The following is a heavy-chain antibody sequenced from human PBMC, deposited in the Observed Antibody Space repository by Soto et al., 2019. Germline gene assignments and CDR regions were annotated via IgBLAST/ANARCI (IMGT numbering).Heavy chain of an antibody. CDR1: GYTFISYG. Sequence: QVHLVQSGAEVKQPGASVKVSCKASGYTFISYGFSWLRQAPGQGLEWMGWISGYNGNTNYAQKFQGRVTMTPDTSTSTAYMELRSLSSDDTAVYYCVRDETYSSYYFDSWGQGTPVTVSS. CDR3: VRDETYSSYYFDS. CDR2: ISGYNGNT. D-gene: IGHD5-18*01. V-gene: IGHV1-18*01. J-gene: IGHJ4*02.